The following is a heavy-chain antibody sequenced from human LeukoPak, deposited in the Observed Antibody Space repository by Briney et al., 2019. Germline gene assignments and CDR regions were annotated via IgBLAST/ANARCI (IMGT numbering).Heavy chain of an antibody. D-gene: IGHD6-19*01. V-gene: IGHV3-66*01. CDR2: IYSGGST. CDR3: ASRQWLDYYYYGMDV. J-gene: IGHJ6*02. Sequence: GGSLRLSCAASGFTVSSNYMSWVRQPPGKGLEWVSVIYSGGSTYYADSVKGRFTISRDNSKNTLYLQMNSLRAEDTAVYYCASRQWLDYYYYGMDVWGQGTTVTVSS. CDR1: GFTVSSNY.